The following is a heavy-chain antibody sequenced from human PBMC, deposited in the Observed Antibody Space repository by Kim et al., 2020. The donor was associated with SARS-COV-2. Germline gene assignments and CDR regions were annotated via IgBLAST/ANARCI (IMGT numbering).Heavy chain of an antibody. Sequence: GGSLRLSCAASGFTFSSYGMHWVRQAPGKGLDWVVVISDDGSKKYNTDSVKGRFTISRDNSKNTLYLQINSLRPEDTAVYYCAKDGSATGNWYFDLWGRGSPVTVSS. D-gene: IGHD1-26*01. CDR1: GFTFSSYG. CDR3: AKDGSATGNWYFDL. CDR2: ISDDGSKK. V-gene: IGHV3-30*18. J-gene: IGHJ2*01.